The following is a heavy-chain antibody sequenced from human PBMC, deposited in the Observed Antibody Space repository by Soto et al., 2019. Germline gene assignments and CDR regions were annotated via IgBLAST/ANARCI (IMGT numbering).Heavy chain of an antibody. CDR1: GFTVSSNY. V-gene: IGHV3-53*01. J-gene: IGHJ6*02. CDR2: IYSGGST. D-gene: IGHD3-3*01. Sequence: EVQLVESGGGLIQPGGSLRLSCAASGFTVSSNYMSWVRQAPGKGLEWVSVIYSGGSTYYADSVKGRFTISRDNSKNTLYLQMNSLRAEDTAVYYCANSLITIFGVADPRMDVWGQGTTVTVSS. CDR3: ANSLITIFGVADPRMDV.